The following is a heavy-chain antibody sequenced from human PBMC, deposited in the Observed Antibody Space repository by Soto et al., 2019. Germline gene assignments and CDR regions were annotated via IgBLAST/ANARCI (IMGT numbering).Heavy chain of an antibody. CDR2: IIPILGIA. CDR1: GGTFSSYT. J-gene: IGHJ6*03. D-gene: IGHD6-6*01. CDR3: ACEFSSSSYFYYYYYMDV. V-gene: IGHV1-69*02. Sequence: QVQLVQSGAEVKKPGSSVKVSCKASGGTFSSYTISWVRQAPGQGLEWMGRIIPILGIANYAQKFQGRVTITADKSTSTAYMELSSLRSEDTAVYYCACEFSSSSYFYYYYYMDVWGKGTTVTVSS.